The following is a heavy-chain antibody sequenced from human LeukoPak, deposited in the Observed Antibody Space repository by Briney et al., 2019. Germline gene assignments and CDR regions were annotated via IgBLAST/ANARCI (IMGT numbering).Heavy chain of an antibody. J-gene: IGHJ4*02. V-gene: IGHV3-48*01. CDR2: ISSSSSTI. CDR3: ERLISAVYSGSYQAPIDY. Sequence: PGGSLRLSCAASGVTFSSYSMKWGRQAPGKGLEWISYISSSSSTIYYADSVKGRFTISRDNAKNSLYLQMNSLRAEDTAVYYCERLISAVYSGSYQAPIDYWGQGTLVTVSS. D-gene: IGHD1-26*01. CDR1: GVTFSSYS.